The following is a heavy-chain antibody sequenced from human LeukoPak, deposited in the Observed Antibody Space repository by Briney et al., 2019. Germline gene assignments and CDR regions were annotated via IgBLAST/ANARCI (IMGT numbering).Heavy chain of an antibody. Sequence: GGSLRLSCVASGFTFSNYWMGWVRQALGKGLEWVAKIKLDGSEEYSVDSVKGRFTISRDNAKNSLYLQMNSLRVEDTAVYYCARVNWASIDYWGQGALVTVSS. D-gene: IGHD7-27*01. J-gene: IGHJ4*02. CDR2: IKLDGSEE. CDR3: ARVNWASIDY. CDR1: GFTFSNYW. V-gene: IGHV3-7*01.